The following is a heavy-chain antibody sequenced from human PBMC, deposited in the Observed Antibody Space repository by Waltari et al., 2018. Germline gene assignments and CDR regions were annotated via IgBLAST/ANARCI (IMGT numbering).Heavy chain of an antibody. CDR3: AGLSSEDAFDI. V-gene: IGHV5-51*01. D-gene: IGHD5-12*01. J-gene: IGHJ3*02. CDR1: GYSFTSYW. Sequence: EVQLVQYGAEVKKPGESLKISCKGSGYSFTSYWIGWVRQMHGNGLEWMGFNYTGDCNTRYCPSFQGQVTISSDKSVSTAYLQWSSLKASDTAMYYCAGLSSEDAFDIWGQGTMVTVSS. CDR2: NYTGDCNT.